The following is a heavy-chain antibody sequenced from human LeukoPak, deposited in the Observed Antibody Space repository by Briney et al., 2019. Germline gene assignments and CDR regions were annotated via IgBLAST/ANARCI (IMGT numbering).Heavy chain of an antibody. CDR1: GGTFSSYA. Sequence: VASVKVSCKASGGTFSSYAISWVRQAPGQGLEWMGWISAYNGNTNYAQKLQGRVTMTTDTSTSTAYMELRSLRSDDTAVYYCARGEPEYNWFDPWGQGTLVTVSS. D-gene: IGHD1-14*01. CDR2: ISAYNGNT. V-gene: IGHV1-18*01. J-gene: IGHJ5*02. CDR3: ARGEPEYNWFDP.